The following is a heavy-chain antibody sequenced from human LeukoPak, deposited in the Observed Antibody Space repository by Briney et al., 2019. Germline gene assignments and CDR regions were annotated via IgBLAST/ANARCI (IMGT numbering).Heavy chain of an antibody. CDR1: GGSISSGGSY. D-gene: IGHD6-25*01. CDR3: ARAPGYIRYFDY. J-gene: IGHJ4*02. Sequence: SETLSLTCTVSGGSISSGGSYWRWIRQHPGKGLEWIGYTYYSGSTYYNPSLKSRVTISVDTSKNQFSLKLSSVTAADTAVYYCARAPGYIRYFDYWGQGTLVTVSS. V-gene: IGHV4-31*03. CDR2: TYYSGST.